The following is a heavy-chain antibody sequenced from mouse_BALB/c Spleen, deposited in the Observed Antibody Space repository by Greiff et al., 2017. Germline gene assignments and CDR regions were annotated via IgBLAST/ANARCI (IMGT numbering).Heavy chain of an antibody. Sequence: EVQLVESGGGLVQPGGSLKLSCAASGFTFSSYGMSWVRQTPDKRLELVATINSNGGSTYYPDSVKGRFTISRDNAKNTLYLQMSSLKTADTAMYYCARVLYYFDYWGQGTTLTVSS. CDR1: GFTFSSYG. CDR2: INSNGGST. J-gene: IGHJ2*01. V-gene: IGHV5-6-3*01. CDR3: ARVLYYFDY.